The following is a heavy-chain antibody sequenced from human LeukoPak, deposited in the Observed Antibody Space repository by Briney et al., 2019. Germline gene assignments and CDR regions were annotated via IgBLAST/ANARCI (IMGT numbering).Heavy chain of an antibody. J-gene: IGHJ4*02. CDR1: GGSISSYY. D-gene: IGHD1-26*01. CDR3: ARVLKGATAGEFDY. V-gene: IGHV4-4*07. Sequence: SETLSLTCTVSGGSISSYYWSWIRQPAGKGLEWIGRIYTSGSTSGNTIYNPSLKSRVTISVDTSKNQFSLKLSSVTAADTAVYYCARVLKGATAGEFDYWGQGTLVTVSS. CDR2: IYTSGSTSGNT.